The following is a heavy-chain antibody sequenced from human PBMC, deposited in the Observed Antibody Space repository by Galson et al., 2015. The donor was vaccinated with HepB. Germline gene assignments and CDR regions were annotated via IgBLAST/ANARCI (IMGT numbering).Heavy chain of an antibody. CDR3: ARDQAPYSDISVYAPYYYYGMDV. CDR1: GFTFSSYN. V-gene: IGHV3-21*01. Sequence: SLRLSCAASGFTFSSYNMNWVRQAPGKGLEWVSSISGRSNNIYHADSVKGRFTISRDNAKNSLYLQMNSLRAEDTAVYYCARDQAPYSDISVYAPYYYYGMDVWGQGTTVTVSS. J-gene: IGHJ6*02. CDR2: ISGRSNNI. D-gene: IGHD3-22*01.